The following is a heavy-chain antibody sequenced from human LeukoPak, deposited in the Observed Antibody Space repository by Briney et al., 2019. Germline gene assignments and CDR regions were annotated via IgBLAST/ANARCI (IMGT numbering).Heavy chain of an antibody. CDR3: ARGQMGTWPGEAPTKFDY. D-gene: IGHD5-24*01. Sequence: SETLSLTCTVSGGSISSSYWSWLRQPPGKGLEWIGYIYYTGSTNSNPSLKSRVTISVDTSKNQFSLKLSSVTAADTAVFYCARGQMGTWPGEAPTKFDYWGQGTLVTVSS. CDR2: IYYTGST. V-gene: IGHV4-59*01. CDR1: GGSISSSY. J-gene: IGHJ4*02.